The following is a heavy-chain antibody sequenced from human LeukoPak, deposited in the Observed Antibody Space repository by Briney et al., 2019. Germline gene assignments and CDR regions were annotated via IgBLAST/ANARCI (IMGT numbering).Heavy chain of an antibody. CDR3: ANEILTISLAGADY. D-gene: IGHD6-19*01. CDR2: IIGGGGTT. V-gene: IGHV3-23*01. J-gene: IGHJ4*02. Sequence: PGRSLRLSCATSGFTFSSNAISWARPAPGKWLGWVTSIIGGGGTTYYAACVKGRFTISRHNSKTMLSLQMSTLRAEVCTVYHCANEILTISLAGADYWGQGTLVTVSS. CDR1: GFTFSSNA.